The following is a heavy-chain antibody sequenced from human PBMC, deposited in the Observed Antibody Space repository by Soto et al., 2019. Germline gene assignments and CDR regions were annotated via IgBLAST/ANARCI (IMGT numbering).Heavy chain of an antibody. J-gene: IGHJ4*02. D-gene: IGHD3-22*01. V-gene: IGHV3-23*01. Sequence: GGSLRLSCAASGFTFSSYAVSWVRQAPGKGPEWISSISGSGSTIYYADSVKGRFTISRDNSKNTLYLQMSSLRAEDTAVYYCAKVFYYYDSSGYYYFDYWGQGTPVPVYS. CDR1: GFTFSSYA. CDR2: ISGSGSTI. CDR3: AKVFYYYDSSGYYYFDY.